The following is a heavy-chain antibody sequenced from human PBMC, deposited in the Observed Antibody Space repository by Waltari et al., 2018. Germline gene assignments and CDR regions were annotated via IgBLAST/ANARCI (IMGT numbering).Heavy chain of an antibody. V-gene: IGHV3-74*01. Sequence: EVQLVESGGGLVQPGGSLRLSCAASGFTFSKYGMHWVSQAPGKGLGGVSGINEDWKTTPYPDSVKGRFPISRDNAKNTIYLQMKSLRPEETADYFCARDLAVRDDSWGQGTLFTVSA. CDR3: ARDLAVRDDS. D-gene: IGHD6-19*01. CDR1: GFTFSKYG. CDR2: INEDWKTT. J-gene: IGHJ5*01.